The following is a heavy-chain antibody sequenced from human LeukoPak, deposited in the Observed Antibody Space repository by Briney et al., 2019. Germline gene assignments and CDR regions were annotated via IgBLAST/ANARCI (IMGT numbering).Heavy chain of an antibody. CDR2: IKSDGST. CDR3: ARAPSEIGGYYPEYFRH. Sequence: GGSLRLSCAASGFTFSTYWMHWVRQAPGKGLVWVSRIKSDGSTNYADSVKGRFTISRDNANNTLSLQMNSLRPEDTGVYYCARAPSEIGGYYPEYFRHWGQATLVTVSS. CDR1: GFTFSTYW. V-gene: IGHV3-74*01. J-gene: IGHJ1*01. D-gene: IGHD3-22*01.